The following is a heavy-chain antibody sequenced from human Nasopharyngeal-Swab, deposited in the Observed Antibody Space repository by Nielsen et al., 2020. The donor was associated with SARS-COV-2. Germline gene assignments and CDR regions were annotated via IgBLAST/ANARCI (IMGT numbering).Heavy chain of an antibody. CDR2: IIPIFGTA. D-gene: IGHD2-15*01. V-gene: IGHV1-69*06. CDR3: ARGGSTSCYRGYCSGGSAPGFDY. J-gene: IGHJ4*02. Sequence: SVKVSCKASGGTFSSYAISWVRQAPGQGLEWMGGIIPIFGTANYAQKFRGRVTITADKSTSTAYMELSSLRSEDTAVYYCARGGSTSCYRGYCSGGSAPGFDYWGRGTLVTVSS. CDR1: GGTFSSYA.